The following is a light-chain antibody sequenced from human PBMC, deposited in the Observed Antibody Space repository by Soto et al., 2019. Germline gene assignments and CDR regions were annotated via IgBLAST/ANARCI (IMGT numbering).Light chain of an antibody. CDR2: EVS. CDR1: SSDVGDYNY. V-gene: IGLV2-8*01. Sequence: QSALTQPPSASGSPGQSVTISCTGTSSDVGDYNYVSWYQHHPGKAPKLMIYEVSKRPSGVPDRFSGSKPGNMASLTVSGLQADDEADYYCSSYAGSNNFVVFGGGTKLTVL. J-gene: IGLJ2*01. CDR3: SSYAGSNNFVV.